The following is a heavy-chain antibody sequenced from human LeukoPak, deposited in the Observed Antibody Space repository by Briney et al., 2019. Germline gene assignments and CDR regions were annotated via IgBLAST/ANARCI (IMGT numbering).Heavy chain of an antibody. CDR2: IYTSGST. V-gene: IGHV4-61*02. D-gene: IGHD1-26*01. CDR1: GGSISSGSYY. J-gene: IGHJ4*02. CDR3: ARGRGSYYNYFDY. Sequence: SETLSLTCTVSGGSISSGSYYGSWIRQPAGKGLEWIGRIYTSGSTNYNPSLKSRVTISVDTSKNQFSLKLSSVTAADTAVYYCARGRGSYYNYFDYWGQGTLVTVSS.